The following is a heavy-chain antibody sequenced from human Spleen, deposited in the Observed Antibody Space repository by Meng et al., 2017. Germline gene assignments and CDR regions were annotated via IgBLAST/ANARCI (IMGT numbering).Heavy chain of an antibody. J-gene: IGHJ4*02. D-gene: IGHD3-3*01. V-gene: IGHV1-8*01. Sequence: ASVKVSCKASGYTFTNYDINWVRQATGQGLEWMGWMNPNRGNTGYAQKFQGRITMTRSTSISTAYMELSFLGSEDTAVYYCARMRSGYDIDYWGQGTLVTVSS. CDR1: GYTFTNYD. CDR2: MNPNRGNT. CDR3: ARMRSGYDIDY.